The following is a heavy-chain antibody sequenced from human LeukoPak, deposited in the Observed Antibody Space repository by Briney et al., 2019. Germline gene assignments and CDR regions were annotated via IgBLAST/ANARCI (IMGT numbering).Heavy chain of an antibody. D-gene: IGHD1-14*01. CDR1: GFSFSTYY. CDR2: ICSSSTYI. Sequence: GGSLRLSCAASGFSFSTYYVNWVRQAPGKGLEWVSCICSSSTYIYYADSVRGRFAISRDNAKNSLYLQMNSLRAEDTAVYYCARENHGSFDYWGQGSLVTVSS. V-gene: IGHV3-21*01. J-gene: IGHJ4*02. CDR3: ARENHGSFDY.